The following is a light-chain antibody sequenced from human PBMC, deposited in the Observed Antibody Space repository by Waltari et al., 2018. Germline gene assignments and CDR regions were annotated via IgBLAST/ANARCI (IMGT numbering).Light chain of an antibody. CDR1: QTISSY. Sequence: DIQMTQSPSSLSASVGDRVTITCRASQTISSYLNWYQQKPGKAPKFLIYAASSLRSGVPARFSGSRSGTEFTLTISSLQPEYFATYYCQQTFSTQTTFGQGTRLELK. V-gene: IGKV1-39*01. CDR3: QQTFSTQTT. J-gene: IGKJ5*01. CDR2: AAS.